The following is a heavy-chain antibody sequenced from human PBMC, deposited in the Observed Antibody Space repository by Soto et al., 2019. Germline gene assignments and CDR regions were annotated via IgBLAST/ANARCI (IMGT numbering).Heavy chain of an antibody. J-gene: IGHJ5*02. CDR1: GGSISSGGYY. Sequence: LTCTVSGGSISSGGYYWSWIRQHPGKGLEWIGYIYYSGSTYYNPSLKSRVTISVDTSKNQFSLKLSSVTAADTAVYYCARDRLSVTTPHGWFDPWGQGTLVTVSS. D-gene: IGHD4-17*01. V-gene: IGHV4-31*03. CDR3: ARDRLSVTTPHGWFDP. CDR2: IYYSGST.